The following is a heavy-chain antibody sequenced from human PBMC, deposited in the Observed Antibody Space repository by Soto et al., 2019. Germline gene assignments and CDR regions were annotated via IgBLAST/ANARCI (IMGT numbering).Heavy chain of an antibody. J-gene: IGHJ4*02. Sequence: QITLKESGPTLVKPTQTLTLTCTFSGFSLSTRGVSVGWIRQPPGKALEWLALIFWDDDKRYSPSLRSRLTITKDTSKNQVVLTMTNMDPMDTATYYCAHRLGEFGSRLAFDYWGQGTLVTVSS. CDR3: AHRLGEFGSRLAFDY. V-gene: IGHV2-5*02. CDR2: IFWDDDK. CDR1: GFSLSTRGVS. D-gene: IGHD3-10*01.